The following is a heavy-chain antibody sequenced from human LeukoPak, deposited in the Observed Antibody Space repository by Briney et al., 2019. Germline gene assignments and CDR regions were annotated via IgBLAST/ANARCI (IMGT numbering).Heavy chain of an antibody. CDR2: MKEDGSQE. CDR3: ARYSYKHDC. V-gene: IGHV3-7*01. D-gene: IGHD2-15*01. J-gene: IGHJ4*02. Sequence: GGSLRLSCAASGFIFTNYFMSWVRQAPGKGLEWVANMKEDGSQETYVDSVKGRFTISRDNAKNSLYLQMNNVRAEDTAVYYCARYSYKHDCWGQGTLVTVSS. CDR1: GFIFTNYF.